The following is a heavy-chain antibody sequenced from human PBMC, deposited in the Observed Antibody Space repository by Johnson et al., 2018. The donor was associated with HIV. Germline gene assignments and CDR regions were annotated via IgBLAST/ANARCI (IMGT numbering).Heavy chain of an antibody. Sequence: VQLVESGGGVVRPGGSLRLSCAASGFTFDDYGMSWVRQAPGKGLEWMSGINWSGGSTGYGDSVEGRFTIFRDNARNSLYLQMNGLRAEDTALYYCARGRIAARPIWGQGTMVTVSS. J-gene: IGHJ3*02. D-gene: IGHD6-6*01. V-gene: IGHV3-20*04. CDR1: GFTFDDYG. CDR3: ARGRIAARPI. CDR2: INWSGGST.